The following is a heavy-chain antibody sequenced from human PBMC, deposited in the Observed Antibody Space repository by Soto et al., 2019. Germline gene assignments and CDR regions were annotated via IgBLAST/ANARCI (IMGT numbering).Heavy chain of an antibody. J-gene: IGHJ4*02. CDR2: INGGNGNT. CDR1: EYTFTSYT. V-gene: IGHV1-3*01. Sequence: GASVKVSCKASEYTFTSYTMHWVRQAPGQRLEWMGWINGGNGNTKYSQKFQGRVTITRDTSASTAYMELSSLRSDDTAVYYCARELQELYCFDYWGQGTMVTVSS. CDR3: ARELQELYCFDY. D-gene: IGHD4-4*01.